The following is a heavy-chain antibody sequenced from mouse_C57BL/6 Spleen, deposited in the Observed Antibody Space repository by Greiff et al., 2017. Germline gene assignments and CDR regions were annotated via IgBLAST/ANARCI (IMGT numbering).Heavy chain of an antibody. V-gene: IGHV1-22*01. CDR3: ARAYGSSFLAY. CDR2: INPNNGGT. Sequence: VQLQQSGPELVKPGASVKMSCKASGYTFTDSNLHWVKQSHGKSLEWIGYINPNNGGTSYNQKFKGKATLTVNKASSTAYMELRSLTSEDSAVYYCARAYGSSFLAYWGQGTLVTVSA. D-gene: IGHD1-1*01. J-gene: IGHJ3*01. CDR1: GYTFTDSN.